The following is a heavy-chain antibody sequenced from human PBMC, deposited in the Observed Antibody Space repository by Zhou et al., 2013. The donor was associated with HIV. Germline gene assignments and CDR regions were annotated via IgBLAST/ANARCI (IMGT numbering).Heavy chain of an antibody. CDR2: ISSYNGYT. V-gene: IGHV1-18*01. CDR1: GFTFSGFG. CDR3: ARVFFDRGDY. Sequence: QVNLEQSGAEVKKPGASVKVSCKASGFTFSGFGISWVRQAPGQGLEWMGWISSYNGYTNYAQNLQGRVTVTTDTSTSTAYMELRSLRSDDTAVYYCARVFFDRGDYWGQGTLVTVSS. J-gene: IGHJ4*02. D-gene: IGHD3-3*01.